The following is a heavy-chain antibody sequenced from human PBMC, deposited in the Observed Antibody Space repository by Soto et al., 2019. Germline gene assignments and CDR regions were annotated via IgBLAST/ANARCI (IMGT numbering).Heavy chain of an antibody. D-gene: IGHD3-16*01. CDR3: AGWGWGKKTDY. Sequence: QVPLVESGGGVVQPGTSLRLSCAASGFTFSSNGMHWVRQAPGKGLEWVAVIWYDGSEKYYADSVKGRFTISRDNSKITFYLQMNSLRADDTAIYYCAGWGWGKKTDYWGQGTGVAVSS. CDR2: IWYDGSEK. V-gene: IGHV3-33*01. CDR1: GFTFSSNG. J-gene: IGHJ4*02.